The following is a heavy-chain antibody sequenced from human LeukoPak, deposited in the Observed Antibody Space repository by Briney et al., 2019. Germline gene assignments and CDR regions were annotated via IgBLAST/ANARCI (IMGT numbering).Heavy chain of an antibody. V-gene: IGHV4-39*01. CDR2: IFYSGSV. D-gene: IGHD2-21*02. J-gene: IGHJ5*02. CDR3: ARQQSDTSLFDP. CDR1: GDSISSTSYY. Sequence: NPSETLSLTCIVSGDSISSTSYYWAWIRQPPGKGLEWLGMIFYSGSVYYTPSLRGRVTLSVDTSRNQFSLNLISVTAADTGVYFCARQQSDTSLFDPWGQGTLVTVSS.